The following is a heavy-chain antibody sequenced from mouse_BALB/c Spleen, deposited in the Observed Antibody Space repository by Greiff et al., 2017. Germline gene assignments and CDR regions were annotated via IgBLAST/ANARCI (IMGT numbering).Heavy chain of an antibody. Sequence: DVKLVESGGGLVQPGGSLKLSCAASGFTFSSYGMSWVRQTPDKRLELVATINSNGGSTYYPDSVKGRFTISRDNAKNTLYLQMSSLKSEDTAMYYCAREEHGYPYWYFDVWGAGTTVTVSS. CDR1: GFTFSSYG. V-gene: IGHV5-6-3*01. CDR2: INSNGGST. J-gene: IGHJ1*01. D-gene: IGHD1-2*01. CDR3: AREEHGYPYWYFDV.